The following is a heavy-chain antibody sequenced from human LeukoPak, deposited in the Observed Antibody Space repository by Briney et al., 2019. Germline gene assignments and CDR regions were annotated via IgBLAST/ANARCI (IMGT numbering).Heavy chain of an antibody. Sequence: ASVKVSCKASGYTFINCGIGWVREAPGQGPEWMGWISGCTGNTHYAQNVQGRVTMTTDTSTGTAFMELRSLRSDDTAVYYGARVGRDCSSINCYWADWFDPWGQGTLVIVSS. V-gene: IGHV1-18*01. CDR2: ISGCTGNT. D-gene: IGHD2-2*01. CDR3: ARVGRDCSSINCYWADWFDP. J-gene: IGHJ5*02. CDR1: GYTFINCG.